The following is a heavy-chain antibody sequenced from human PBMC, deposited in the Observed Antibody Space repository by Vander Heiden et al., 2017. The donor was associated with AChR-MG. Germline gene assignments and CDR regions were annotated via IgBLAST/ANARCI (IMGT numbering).Heavy chain of an antibody. Sequence: QMQLAESGGGLVKPGGSLRLSCTASGSTLSDEYMSWIRQGPGKGLEWVAYISRGGQIIYYAESVKGRFTISRDNAQNSVYLQMDGLRVEDTAIYYCARNPELRDYYYVDVWGKGTTVTVSS. CDR3: ARNPELRDYYYVDV. J-gene: IGHJ6*03. V-gene: IGHV3-11*01. CDR1: GSTLSDEY. D-gene: IGHD1-7*01. CDR2: ISRGGQII.